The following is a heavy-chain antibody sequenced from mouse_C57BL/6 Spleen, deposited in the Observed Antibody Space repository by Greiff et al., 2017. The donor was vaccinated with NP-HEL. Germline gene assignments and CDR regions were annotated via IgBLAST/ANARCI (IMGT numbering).Heavy chain of an antibody. V-gene: IGHV1-15*01. CDR1: GYTFTDYE. CDR2: IDPETGGT. D-gene: IGHD1-1*01. CDR3: TRSQLRLYAMDD. Sequence: QVQLQQSGAELVRPGASVTLSCKASGYTFTDYEMHWVKQTPVHGLEWIGAIDPETGGTAYNQKFKGKAILTADKSSSTAYMELRSLTSEDSAVYYCTRSQLRLYAMDDWGQGTSVTVSS. J-gene: IGHJ4*01.